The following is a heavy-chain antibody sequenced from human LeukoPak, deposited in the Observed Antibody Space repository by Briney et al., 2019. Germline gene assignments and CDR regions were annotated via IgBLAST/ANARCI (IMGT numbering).Heavy chain of an antibody. CDR2: INSNSGGT. D-gene: IGHD2-2*01. Sequence: GASVKVSCKASGYTFTDYYMHWVRQAPGQGLEWMGWINSNSGGTSYTQKFQGWVAMTRDTSISTAYMELSRLRSDDTAVYYCARERRRYCSSTSCHLDAFDIWGQGTMVTVSS. J-gene: IGHJ3*02. CDR1: GYTFTDYY. CDR3: ARERRRYCSSTSCHLDAFDI. V-gene: IGHV1-2*04.